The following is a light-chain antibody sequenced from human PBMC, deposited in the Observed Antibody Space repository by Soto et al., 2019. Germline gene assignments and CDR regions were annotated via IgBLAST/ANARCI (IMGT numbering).Light chain of an antibody. J-gene: IGLJ2*01. CDR1: SSNIGAGYD. CDR2: GNG. V-gene: IGLV1-40*01. Sequence: QSVLTQPPSVSGAPGQRVTISCTGSSSNIGAGYDVHWYQQLPGTAPKLLIYGNGNRPSGVPDRFSGSKSGTSVSLAITGLQAEDEADYYCQSYDSSLSGSVVFGGGTKLTVL. CDR3: QSYDSSLSGSVV.